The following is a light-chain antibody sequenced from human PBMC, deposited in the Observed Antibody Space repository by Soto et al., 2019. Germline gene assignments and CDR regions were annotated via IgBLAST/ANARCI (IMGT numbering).Light chain of an antibody. CDR1: SSDVGGYNY. V-gene: IGLV2-8*01. CDR2: EVT. J-gene: IGLJ2*01. Sequence: QSALTQPHSASGSPGQSVTISCTGTSSDVGGYNYVSWYQQHPGKAPKLMIYEVTKRPSGVPDRFSGSKSGNTASLTVSGLQAEDEADYYCSTYAGANQVFGGGTKLTVL. CDR3: STYAGANQV.